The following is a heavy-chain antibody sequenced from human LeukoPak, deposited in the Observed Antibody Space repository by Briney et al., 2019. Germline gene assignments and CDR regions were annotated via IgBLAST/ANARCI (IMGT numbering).Heavy chain of an antibody. J-gene: IGHJ6*02. V-gene: IGHV4-34*01. D-gene: IGHD4-11*01. CDR3: AREYSSYVPWYGMDV. CDR2: INHSGST. Sequence: SETLSLTCAVYGGSFSGYYWSWIRQPPGKGLEWIGEINHSGSTNYNPSLKSRVTISVDTSKNQFSLKLSSVTAADTAVYYCAREYSSYVPWYGMDVWGQGTTVTVSS. CDR1: GGSFSGYY.